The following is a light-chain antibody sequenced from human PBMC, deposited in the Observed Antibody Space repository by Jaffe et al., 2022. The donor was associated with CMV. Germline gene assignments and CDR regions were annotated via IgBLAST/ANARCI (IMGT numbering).Light chain of an antibody. CDR2: IVS. CDR1: QSLVHPNGNTY. Sequence: DLLLTQSPFSLSVTLGQPASISCYSSQSLVHPNGNTYLNWFQQRPGQSPRRLIYIVSNRDSGVPDRFSGSGSGTDFTLKISRVEAEDVGVYYCMQATHSYTFGQGTKLEIK. V-gene: IGKV2-30*02. J-gene: IGKJ2*01. CDR3: MQATHSYT.